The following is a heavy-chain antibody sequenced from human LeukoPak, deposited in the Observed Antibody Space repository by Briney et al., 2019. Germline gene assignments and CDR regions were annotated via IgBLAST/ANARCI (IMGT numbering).Heavy chain of an antibody. D-gene: IGHD6-19*01. CDR1: GYTFTGYY. V-gene: IGHV1-2*02. CDR2: INPNSGGT. Sequence: ASVKVSCKASGYTFTGYYMHWVRQAPGQGLEWMGWINPNSGGTNYAQKFQGRVTMTRDTSISTAYMELSRLRSDDTAVYYCARDTRGSGWQYYFDYWGQGTLVTVSS. CDR3: ARDTRGSGWQYYFDY. J-gene: IGHJ4*02.